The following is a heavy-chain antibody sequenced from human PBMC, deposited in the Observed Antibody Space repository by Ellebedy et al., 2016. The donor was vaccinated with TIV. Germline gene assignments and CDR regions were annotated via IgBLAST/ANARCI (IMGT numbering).Heavy chain of an antibody. D-gene: IGHD1-26*01. CDR3: ARDMWGGAFDI. Sequence: SETLSLTXTVSGGSISSSSYYWGWIRQPPGKGLEWIGSIYYSGSTYYNPSLKSRVTISVDTSKNQFSLKLSSVTAADTAVYYCARDMWGGAFDIWGQGTMVTVSS. J-gene: IGHJ3*02. CDR2: IYYSGST. V-gene: IGHV4-39*07. CDR1: GGSISSSSYY.